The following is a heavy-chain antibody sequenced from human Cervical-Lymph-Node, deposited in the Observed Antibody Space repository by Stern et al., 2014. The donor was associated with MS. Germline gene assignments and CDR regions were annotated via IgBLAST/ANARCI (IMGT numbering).Heavy chain of an antibody. V-gene: IGHV1-8*01. Sequence: QVQLVQSGAEVKKPGASVKVSCKASGYTFTNYDVHWVRRATGQGLEWMGWVSPNTGDTGYPQKFQGRVTMTRVSSISTVYLEVTSLRPEDTAFYYCAIIRGGFSAGYFDPWGQGTLVTVSS. CDR2: VSPNTGDT. D-gene: IGHD3-10*01. CDR3: AIIRGGFSAGYFDP. CDR1: GYTFTNYD. J-gene: IGHJ4*02.